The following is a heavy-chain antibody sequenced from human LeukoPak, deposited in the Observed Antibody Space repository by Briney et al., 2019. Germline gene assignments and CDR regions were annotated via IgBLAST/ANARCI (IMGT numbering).Heavy chain of an antibody. CDR2: ISSSSSTI. J-gene: IGHJ6*02. D-gene: IGHD2-15*01. CDR3: ARVSCSGGSCYGYYYYGMDV. Sequence: GGSLRLSCAASGFTFSSYSMNWVRQAPGKGLEWVSYISSSSSTIYYADSVKGRFTISRDNSKNTLYLQMNSLRAEDTAVYYCARVSCSGGSCYGYYYYGMDVWGQGTTVTVSS. V-gene: IGHV3-48*01. CDR1: GFTFSSYS.